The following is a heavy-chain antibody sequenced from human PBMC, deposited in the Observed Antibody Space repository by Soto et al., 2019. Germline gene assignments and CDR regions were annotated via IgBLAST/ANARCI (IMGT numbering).Heavy chain of an antibody. V-gene: IGHV3-11*01. CDR2: ISSSGFTI. D-gene: IGHD4-17*01. CDR1: GFTFGDRY. Sequence: QGQLVESGGDLVRPGGSLRLSCATSGFTFGDRYMSWIRQAPGKGLEWVSYISSSGFTIYYADSVKGRFTISRDNANDSLYLQMNSLRAEDTAVYYCARNTKSVAGADYYGLDVWGHGTTVIVSS. CDR3: ARNTKSVAGADYYGLDV. J-gene: IGHJ6*02.